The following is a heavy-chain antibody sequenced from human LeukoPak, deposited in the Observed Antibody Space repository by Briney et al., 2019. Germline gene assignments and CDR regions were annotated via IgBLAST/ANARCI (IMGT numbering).Heavy chain of an antibody. J-gene: IGHJ6*02. CDR1: GYTLTKLS. CDR2: FDPEDGET. CDR3: ATAYYASGGYYYYGMDV. Sequence: GASVKVSCKVSGYTLTKLSMHWVRQAPGKGLEWMGGFDPEDGETIYAQKFQGRVTMTEDTSTDTAYMELSSLRSEDTAVYYCATAYYASGGYYYYGMDVWGQGTTVTVSS. D-gene: IGHD3-10*01. V-gene: IGHV1-24*01.